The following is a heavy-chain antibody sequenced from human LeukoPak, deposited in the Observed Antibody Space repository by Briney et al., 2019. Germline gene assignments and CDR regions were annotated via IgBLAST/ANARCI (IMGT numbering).Heavy chain of an antibody. J-gene: IGHJ4*02. Sequence: ASVKVSCKVSGYTLTELSMHWVRQAPGKGLEWMGGFDPEDGETIYAQKFQGRVTMTEDTSTDTAYMELSSLRSEDTAVYYCATTLISTVTTWADYWGQGTLVTVSS. CDR2: FDPEDGET. D-gene: IGHD4-17*01. V-gene: IGHV1-24*01. CDR1: GYTLTELS. CDR3: ATTLISTVTTWADY.